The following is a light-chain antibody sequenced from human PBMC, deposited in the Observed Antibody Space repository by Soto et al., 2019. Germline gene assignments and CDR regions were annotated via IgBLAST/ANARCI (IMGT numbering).Light chain of an antibody. Sequence: QSALTQPASVSGSPGQSITISCTGTSSDVGGYNYVSWYQQHPGKAPKLMIYEVSNRPSGVSNRFSGSKSGNTASLTISARQAEHEADYYCSSYTSSSTQVFGTGTKVTVL. J-gene: IGLJ1*01. CDR2: EVS. CDR1: SSDVGGYNY. V-gene: IGLV2-14*01. CDR3: SSYTSSSTQV.